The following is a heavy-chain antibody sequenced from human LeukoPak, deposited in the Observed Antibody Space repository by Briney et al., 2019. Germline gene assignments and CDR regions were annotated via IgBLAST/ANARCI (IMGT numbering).Heavy chain of an antibody. CDR2: ISSSSSYI. J-gene: IGHJ3*02. CDR1: GFTFSSYS. CDR3: AGTTVTADAFDI. V-gene: IGHV3-21*01. D-gene: IGHD4-17*01. Sequence: GGSLRLSCAASGFTFSSYSTNWVRQAPGKGLEWVSSISSSSSYIYYADSVKGRFTISRDNAKNSLYLQMNSLRAEDTAVYYCAGTTVTADAFDIWGQGTMVTVSS.